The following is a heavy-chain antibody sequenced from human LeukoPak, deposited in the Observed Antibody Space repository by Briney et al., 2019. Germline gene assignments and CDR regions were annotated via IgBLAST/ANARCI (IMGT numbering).Heavy chain of an antibody. CDR3: ARVGDFWRGYYFDY. J-gene: IGHJ4*02. Sequence: SQTLSLTCTVSGGSISSGSYYWSWVRQPAGRGLEWIGRIYTSGSTNYNPSLKSRVTISVDTSKNQFSLKLSSVTAADTAVYYCARVGDFWRGYYFDYWGQGTLVTVSS. V-gene: IGHV4-61*02. D-gene: IGHD3-3*01. CDR1: GGSISSGSYY. CDR2: IYTSGST.